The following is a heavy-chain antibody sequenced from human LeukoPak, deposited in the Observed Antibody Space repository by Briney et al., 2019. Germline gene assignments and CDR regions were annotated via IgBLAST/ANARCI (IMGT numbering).Heavy chain of an antibody. J-gene: IGHJ4*02. V-gene: IGHV1-2*06. Sequence: ASVKVSCKASGYTFTGYYMHWVRQAPGQGLEWMGRINPNSGGTNYAQKFQGRVTMTRDTSISTAYMELSRLRSDDTAVYYCAKVRPPSAVAIFYDYWGQGTLVTVSS. CDR1: GYTFTGYY. D-gene: IGHD6-19*01. CDR2: INPNSGGT. CDR3: AKVRPPSAVAIFYDY.